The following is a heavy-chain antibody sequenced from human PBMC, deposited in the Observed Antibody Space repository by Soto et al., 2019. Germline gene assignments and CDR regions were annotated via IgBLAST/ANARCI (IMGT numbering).Heavy chain of an antibody. CDR3: ARARGESLDSGSHQYIDY. CDR2: VYYGGST. D-gene: IGHD5-12*01. CDR1: GGSISSSSYY. V-gene: IGHV4-39*01. J-gene: IGHJ4*02. Sequence: SETLSLTCPVSGGSISSSSYYWGWIRQPPGKGLEWIGNVYYGGSTHYNPSLKSRVTISVETSKSQFSLKLSSVTAADTAVYYCARARGESLDSGSHQYIDYWGQGTLVTVSS.